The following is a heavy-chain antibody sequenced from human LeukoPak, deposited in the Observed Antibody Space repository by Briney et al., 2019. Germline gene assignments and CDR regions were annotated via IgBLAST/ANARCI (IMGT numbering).Heavy chain of an antibody. D-gene: IGHD2-15*01. CDR3: AGQSRLGYCSGGSCYSQPFDP. CDR1: GFTFSSYS. Sequence: GGSLRLSCAASGFTFSSYSMNWVRQAPGKGLERVSYISSSGFNIYYADSVKGRFTISRDNAKNSLYLQMNSLRAEDTAVYYCAGQSRLGYCSGGSCYSQPFDPWGQGTLVTVSS. CDR2: ISSSGFNI. J-gene: IGHJ5*02. V-gene: IGHV3-48*04.